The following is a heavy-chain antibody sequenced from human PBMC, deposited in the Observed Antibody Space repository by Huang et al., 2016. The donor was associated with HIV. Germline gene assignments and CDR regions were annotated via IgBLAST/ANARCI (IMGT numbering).Heavy chain of an antibody. V-gene: IGHV3-48*02. J-gene: IGHJ4*02. CDR2: ISSSGTTM. Sequence: EVQLVESGGHLVQPGGSLRLSCAASGFIFRSYTMNWVRQAAGKGLELGSHISSSGTTMYYVDSVKGRFTISRDNAKNSLYLQMNSLRDEDTAVYYCEGGGYWGQGALVTVSS. D-gene: IGHD3-16*01. CDR1: GFIFRSYT. CDR3: EGGGY.